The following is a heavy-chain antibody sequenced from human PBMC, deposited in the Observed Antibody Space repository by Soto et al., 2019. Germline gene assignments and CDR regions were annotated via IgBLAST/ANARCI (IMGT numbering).Heavy chain of an antibody. CDR2: ISSTTNYI. CDR1: GFTFTRYS. V-gene: IGHV3-21*06. J-gene: IGHJ4*02. CDR3: ARESEDLTSNFDY. Sequence: LRLSCAASGFTFTRYSMNWVRQAPGKGLEWVSSISSTTNYIYYGDSMKGRFTISRDNAKNSLYLEMNSLRAEDTAMYYCARESEDLTSNFDYWGQGTLVTVSS.